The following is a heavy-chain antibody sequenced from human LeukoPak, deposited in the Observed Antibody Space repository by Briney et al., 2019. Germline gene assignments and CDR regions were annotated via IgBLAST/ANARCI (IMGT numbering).Heavy chain of an antibody. V-gene: IGHV4-39*07. D-gene: IGHD3-22*01. CDR1: GGSISSSSYY. CDR2: IYYSGST. CDR3: ARTYYYDSSGYFFSSFDI. Sequence: PSETLSLTCTVSGGSISSSSYYWGWIRQPPGKGLERIGSIYYSGSTYYNPSLKSRVTISVDTSKNQFSLKLSSVTAADTAVYYCARTYYYDSSGYFFSSFDIWGQGTMVTVSS. J-gene: IGHJ3*02.